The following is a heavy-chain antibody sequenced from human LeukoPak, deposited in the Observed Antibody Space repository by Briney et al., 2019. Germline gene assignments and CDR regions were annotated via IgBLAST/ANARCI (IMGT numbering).Heavy chain of an antibody. Sequence: ASVKVSCKASGYTFTSYDINWVRQANGQGLEWMGWMNPNSGNTGYAQKFQGRVTMTRNTSISTAYMELSSLRSEDTAVYYCARMSRRSRSLDYWGQGTLVTVSS. D-gene: IGHD1-1*01. V-gene: IGHV1-8*01. CDR2: MNPNSGNT. CDR3: ARMSRRSRSLDY. CDR1: GYTFTSYD. J-gene: IGHJ4*02.